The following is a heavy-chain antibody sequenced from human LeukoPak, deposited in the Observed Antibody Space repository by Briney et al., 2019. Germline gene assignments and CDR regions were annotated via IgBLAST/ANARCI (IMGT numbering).Heavy chain of an antibody. CDR1: GGSFSGYY. Sequence: SETLSLTCAVYGGSFSGYYWSWIRQPPGKGLEWIGEISHSGSTNYNPSLKSQVTISVDTSKNQFSLKLSSVTAADTAVYYCARGAYCGGDCTYNWFDPWGQGTLVTVSS. V-gene: IGHV4-34*01. J-gene: IGHJ5*02. CDR3: ARGAYCGGDCTYNWFDP. CDR2: ISHSGST. D-gene: IGHD2-21*02.